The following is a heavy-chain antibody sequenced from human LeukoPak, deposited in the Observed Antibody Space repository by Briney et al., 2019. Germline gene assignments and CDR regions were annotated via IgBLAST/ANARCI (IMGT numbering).Heavy chain of an antibody. Sequence: SVKVSCKASGDTLSIYAISWVRQAPGQGLEWVGGIIPIFGTANYAQKFQGRVTITADESTSTAYMELSSLRSEDTAVYYCARVGMTNYYYMDVWGKGTTVTVSS. CDR1: GDTLSIYA. V-gene: IGHV1-69*13. J-gene: IGHJ6*03. D-gene: IGHD4-11*01. CDR2: IIPIFGTA. CDR3: ARVGMTNYYYMDV.